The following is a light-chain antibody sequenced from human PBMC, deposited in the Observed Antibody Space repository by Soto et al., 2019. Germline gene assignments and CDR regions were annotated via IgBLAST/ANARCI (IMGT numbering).Light chain of an antibody. J-gene: IGKJ1*01. CDR1: QAISTY. V-gene: IGKV1-39*01. CDR3: QQSYSTTWT. CDR2: AAS. Sequence: DIQMTQSPSSLSESAGDRVTITCWASQAISTYLNWYQQKPGKAPKLLIYAASSLQSGVPSRFSGSGSETDFTLTISSLQPEDFATYSCQQSYSTTWTCGQGTKVEIQ.